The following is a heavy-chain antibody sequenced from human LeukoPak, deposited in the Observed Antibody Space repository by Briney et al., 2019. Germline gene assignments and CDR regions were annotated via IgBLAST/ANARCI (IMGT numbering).Heavy chain of an antibody. Sequence: ASVTVSCTASGYTFTSYGISWVRQAPGQGLEWMGWISAYNGNTNYAQKLQGRVTMTTDTSTSTAYMELRSLRSDDTAVYYCARAKYQLLSLNWFDPWGQGTLVTVSS. J-gene: IGHJ5*02. CDR1: GYTFTSYG. D-gene: IGHD2-2*01. V-gene: IGHV1-18*01. CDR3: ARAKYQLLSLNWFDP. CDR2: ISAYNGNT.